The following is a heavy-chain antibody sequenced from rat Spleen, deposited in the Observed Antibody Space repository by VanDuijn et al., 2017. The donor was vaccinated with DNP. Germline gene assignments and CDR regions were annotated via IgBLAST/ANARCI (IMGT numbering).Heavy chain of an antibody. CDR1: GLTFSYYA. V-gene: IGHV5-7*01. CDR3: ARHRYHHAMDA. J-gene: IGHJ4*01. Sequence: EVQLVESGRGLVQPGRSLKLSCAASGLTFSYYAMAWVRQAPKKGLEWVATISYDGSSTYYRDSVKGRFTISRDNAKSTLYLQMDSLRSEDTATYYCARHRYHHAMDAWGQGTSVTVSS. D-gene: IGHD1-5*01. CDR2: ISYDGSST.